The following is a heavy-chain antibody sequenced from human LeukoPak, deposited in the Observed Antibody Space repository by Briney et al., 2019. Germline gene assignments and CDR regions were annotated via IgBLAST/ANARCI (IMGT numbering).Heavy chain of an antibody. CDR1: GGSIKNYY. D-gene: IGHD4-23*01. CDR3: ARHRSDTGGKKGVNWFDP. J-gene: IGHJ5*02. Sequence: SETLSLTCSVSGGSIKNYYWSWIRQPPGKGLEWLGHIYFGGTTDYNSSLKSRLTISVDTFKNQLSLNLQSVTAADTATYYCARHRSDTGGKKGVNWFDPWGQGTLVTVS. CDR2: IYFGGTT. V-gene: IGHV4-59*01.